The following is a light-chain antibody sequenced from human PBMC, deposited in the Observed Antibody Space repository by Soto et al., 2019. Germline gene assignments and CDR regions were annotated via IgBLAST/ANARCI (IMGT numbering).Light chain of an antibody. CDR2: DAS. CDR3: QQYDNMLK. CDR1: QDITNY. J-gene: IGKJ4*02. Sequence: DIQMTQSPSSLSASVGDRVIITCQASQDITNYLNWYQQKPGKAPKLLIYDASNLETGVPSRFSGSGSGTDFTFTINSLQPEDIATYYCQQYDNMLKFRGGTKVNIK. V-gene: IGKV1-33*01.